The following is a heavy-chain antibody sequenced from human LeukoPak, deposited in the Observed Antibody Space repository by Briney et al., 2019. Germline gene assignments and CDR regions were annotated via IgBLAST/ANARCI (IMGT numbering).Heavy chain of an antibody. D-gene: IGHD3-10*01. V-gene: IGHV1-2*02. CDR1: GYTFTGYY. J-gene: IGHJ5*02. CDR2: INPNSGGT. CDR3: ARANMVRGVGLFFERNWFDP. Sequence: AASVKVSCKASGYTFTGYYMHWVRQAPGQGLEWMGWINPNSGGTNYAQKFQGRVTMTRDTSISTAYMELSGLRSDDTAVYYWARANMVRGVGLFFERNWFDPWGQGTLVTVSS.